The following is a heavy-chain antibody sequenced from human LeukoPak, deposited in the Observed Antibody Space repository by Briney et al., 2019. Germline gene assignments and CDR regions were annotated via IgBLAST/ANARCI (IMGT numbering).Heavy chain of an antibody. D-gene: IGHD1-26*01. V-gene: IGHV3-30*18. CDR3: AKDLVVGATSLGFDY. J-gene: IGHJ4*02. Sequence: PGRSLRLSCAASGFTFSSYGMHWVRQAPGKGLEWVAVISYDGSNKYYADSVKGRFTIPRDNSKNTLYLQMNSLRAEDTAVYYCAKDLVVGATSLGFDYWGQGTLVTVSS. CDR2: ISYDGSNK. CDR1: GFTFSSYG.